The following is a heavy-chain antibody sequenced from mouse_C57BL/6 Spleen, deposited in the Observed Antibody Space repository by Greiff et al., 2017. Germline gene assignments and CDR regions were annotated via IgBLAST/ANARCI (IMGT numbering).Heavy chain of an antibody. J-gene: IGHJ1*03. Sequence: EVQVVESGEGLVKPGGSLKLSCAASGFTFSSYAMSWVRQTPEKRLEWVAYISSGGDYIYYADTVKGRFTISRDNARNTLYLQMSSLKSEDTAMYYCTRGFTTVVATGYFDVWGTGTTVTVSS. CDR1: GFTFSSYA. CDR3: TRGFTTVVATGYFDV. D-gene: IGHD1-1*01. V-gene: IGHV5-9-1*02. CDR2: ISSGGDYI.